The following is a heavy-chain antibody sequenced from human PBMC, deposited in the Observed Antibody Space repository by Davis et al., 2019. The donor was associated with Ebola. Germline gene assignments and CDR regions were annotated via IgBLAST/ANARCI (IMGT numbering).Heavy chain of an antibody. V-gene: IGHV3-7*01. J-gene: IGHJ4*02. CDR3: ARDKGVEQQLVYFDY. CDR1: GFTFSSYW. Sequence: PGGFLRLSCAASGFTFSSYWMSWVRQAPGKGLEWVANIKQDGSEKYYVDSVKGRFTISRDNAKNSLYLQMNSLRAEDTAVYYCARDKGVEQQLVYFDYWGQGTLVTVSS. D-gene: IGHD6-13*01. CDR2: IKQDGSEK.